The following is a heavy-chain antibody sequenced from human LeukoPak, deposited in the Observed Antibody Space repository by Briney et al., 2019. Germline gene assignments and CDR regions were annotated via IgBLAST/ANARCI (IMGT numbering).Heavy chain of an antibody. CDR2: IYYSGST. CDR3: GRVAGKYYYMDV. J-gene: IGHJ6*03. Sequence: SETLSLTCTVSGGSISSHYWSWIRQPPGKGLEGIGYIYYSGSTNYNPSLKSRVTISVDTSKNQFSLKLSSVPAADTAVYYCGRVAGKYYYMDVWGKGTTVTVSS. V-gene: IGHV4-59*11. D-gene: IGHD3-10*01. CDR1: GGSISSHY.